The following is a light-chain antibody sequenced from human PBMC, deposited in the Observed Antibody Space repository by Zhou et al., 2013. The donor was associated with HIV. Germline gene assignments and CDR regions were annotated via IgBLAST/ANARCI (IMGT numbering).Light chain of an antibody. J-gene: IGKJ1*01. CDR2: DAS. CDR1: HTVTSNY. Sequence: EIVLTQSPGTLSLSPGERATLSCRASHTVTSNYLAWYQHKPGQAPRVLIYDASTRASGIPDRFSGSGSGTDFILTITRVEPEDSAVYYCQHHGPSLWTFGQGTKVEIK. V-gene: IGKV3-20*01. CDR3: QHHGPSLWT.